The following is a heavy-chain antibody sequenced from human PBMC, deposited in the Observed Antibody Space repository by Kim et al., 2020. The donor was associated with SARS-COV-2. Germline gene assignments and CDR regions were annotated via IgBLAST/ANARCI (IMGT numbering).Heavy chain of an antibody. V-gene: IGHV1-69*01. J-gene: IGHJ5*02. Sequence: FQGRVTITADESTSTAYMELSSLRSEDTAVYYCARGHYYDSSGSLWWFDPWGQGTLVTVSS. CDR3: ARGHYYDSSGSLWWFDP. D-gene: IGHD3-22*01.